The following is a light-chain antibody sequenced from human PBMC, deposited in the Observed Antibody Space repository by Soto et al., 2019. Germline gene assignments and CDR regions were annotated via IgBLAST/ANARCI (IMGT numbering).Light chain of an antibody. Sequence: DIVMTQCSLSLPVTLGQAASISGRSSQSLLYSDGHTYLNWFQQRPGQSPRRLIYKVSNRDSGVPDRFSGSGSDTDFTLTISCLQSEDLATYYCQQYYSYPAITFGQGTRLEIK. CDR3: QQYYSYPAIT. CDR1: QSLLYSDGHTY. V-gene: IGKV2-30*01. J-gene: IGKJ5*01. CDR2: KVS.